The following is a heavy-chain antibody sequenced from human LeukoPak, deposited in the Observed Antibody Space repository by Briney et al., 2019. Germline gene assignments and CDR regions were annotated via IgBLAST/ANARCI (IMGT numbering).Heavy chain of an antibody. CDR1: GYTLTDYY. V-gene: IGHV1-2*02. Sequence: ATVNVSCMASGYTLTDYYIHGVRQAPGQGVEWMGWTNPKSGVTTYGQKSKGSVTMARDTSITTAYMELTRLRSDDTTIYYWARERNYGEYGNALDVWGQGTKVTVSS. CDR3: ARERNYGEYGNALDV. CDR2: TNPKSGVT. D-gene: IGHD4-17*01. J-gene: IGHJ3*01.